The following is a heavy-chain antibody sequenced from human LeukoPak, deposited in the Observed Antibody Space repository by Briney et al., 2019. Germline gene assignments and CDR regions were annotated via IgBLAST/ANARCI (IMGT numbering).Heavy chain of an antibody. CDR3: TRDSGTTGEVKFDP. J-gene: IGHJ5*02. CDR1: GGSISSYY. V-gene: IGHV4-4*07. CDR2: IYSSGTI. D-gene: IGHD3-10*01. Sequence: PSETLSLTCTVSGGSISSYYWSWIRQPAGKGLEWIGRIYSSGTITYNPSLQSRVTMSVDTSKNEFSLKMSSVTAADTAVYYCTRDSGTTGEVKFDPWGQGTLVAVSS.